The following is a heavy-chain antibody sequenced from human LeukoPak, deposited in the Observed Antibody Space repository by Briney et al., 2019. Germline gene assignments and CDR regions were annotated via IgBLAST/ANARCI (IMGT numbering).Heavy chain of an antibody. CDR1: GGIFGSYA. J-gene: IGHJ4*02. CDR2: IIPIFDTP. Sequence: GASVKVSCKASGGIFGSYAINWARQAPGQGLEWLGRIIPIFDTPNYAQTFQGRVTISADKSTRTVYMELSSLRSEDTALYYCAKGSRLREAGSYRFWGQGTLVTVSS. D-gene: IGHD3-16*02. CDR3: AKGSRLREAGSYRF. V-gene: IGHV1-69*06.